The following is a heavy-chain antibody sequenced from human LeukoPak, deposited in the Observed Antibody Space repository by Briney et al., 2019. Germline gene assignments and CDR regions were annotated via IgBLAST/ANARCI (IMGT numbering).Heavy chain of an antibody. CDR3: AREPSYYFDY. J-gene: IGHJ4*02. CDR2: ISYDGSNK. V-gene: IGHV3-30-3*01. Sequence: GGSLRLSCAASGFTFSSYAMHWVRQAPGKGLEWVAVISYDGSNKYYADSVKGRFTISRDNSKNTLYLQMNSLRAEDTAVYYCAREPSYYFDYWGQGTLVAVSS. CDR1: GFTFSSYA.